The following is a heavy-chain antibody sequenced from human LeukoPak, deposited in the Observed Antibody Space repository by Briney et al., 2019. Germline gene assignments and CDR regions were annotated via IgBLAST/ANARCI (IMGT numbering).Heavy chain of an antibody. D-gene: IGHD3-10*01. J-gene: IGHJ4*02. CDR3: ARGVWFGYSTNDY. CDR1: GFTFSNYW. Sequence: PGGSLRLSCAASGFTFSNYWMNWVRQAPGKGLEWVANIKQDGSEKYYVDSVKGRFTISRDNAKNSLYLQIKSLRAEDTAVYYCARGVWFGYSTNDYWGQGTLVTVPS. CDR2: IKQDGSEK. V-gene: IGHV3-7*01.